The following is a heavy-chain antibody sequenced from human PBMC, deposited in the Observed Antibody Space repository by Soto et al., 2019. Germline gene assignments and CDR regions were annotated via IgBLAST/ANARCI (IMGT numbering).Heavy chain of an antibody. CDR3: AKGAQQVVHLVNYYCGMDL. CDR1: GFTFSSYG. CDR2: ISYDGSNK. J-gene: IGHJ6*01. D-gene: IGHD6-6*01. V-gene: IGHV3-30*18. Sequence: QVQLVESGGGVVQPGRSLRLSCAASGFTFSSYGMHWVRQAPGKGLEWVAVISYDGSNKYYADSVKGRFTISRDNSKNKLYLQMNSLEAEDTAVYYCAKGAQQVVHLVNYYCGMDLWGPGTTVTGSS.